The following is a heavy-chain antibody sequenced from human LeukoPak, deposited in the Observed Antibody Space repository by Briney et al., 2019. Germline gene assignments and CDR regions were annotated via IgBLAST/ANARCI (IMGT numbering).Heavy chain of an antibody. Sequence: PGGSLRLSCAASGFTFSSYGMHWVRQAPGKGLEWVAFIRYDGSNKYYADSVKGRFTISRDNSKNTVDLQMNDLRAEDTAVYYCARSWDARLNFDYWGQGTLVTVSS. CDR1: GFTFSSYG. V-gene: IGHV3-30*02. D-gene: IGHD1-26*01. CDR2: IRYDGSNK. CDR3: ARSWDARLNFDY. J-gene: IGHJ4*02.